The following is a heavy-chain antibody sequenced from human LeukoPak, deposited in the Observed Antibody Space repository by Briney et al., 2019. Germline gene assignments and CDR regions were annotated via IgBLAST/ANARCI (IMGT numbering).Heavy chain of an antibody. CDR3: AKDGIPYCSSTSCSFDP. V-gene: IGHV3-30-3*01. J-gene: IGHJ5*02. CDR1: GFTFSSYT. D-gene: IGHD2-2*01. CDR2: ISYDGSNI. Sequence: GGSLRLSCAASGFTFSSYTMHWVRQAPGKGLEWVAVISYDGSNIYYADSVKGRFTISRDNSKNTLYLQMNSLRAEDTAVYYCAKDGIPYCSSTSCSFDPWGQGTLVTVSS.